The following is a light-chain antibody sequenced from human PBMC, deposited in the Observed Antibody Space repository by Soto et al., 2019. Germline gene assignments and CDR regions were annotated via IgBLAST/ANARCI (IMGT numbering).Light chain of an antibody. V-gene: IGKV4-1*01. J-gene: IGKJ4*01. CDR2: WAS. CDR1: QSIFYSSNNKNF. CDR3: QQYDDTPPT. Sequence: DIVMTQSPDSLAVSLGERATINCKSSQSIFYSSNNKNFLAWYQQKPGQPPKLLIYWASTRESGVPDRFSGSESRTDFTLTINSLQAEDVAVYYCQQYDDTPPTFGGGTKVQIK.